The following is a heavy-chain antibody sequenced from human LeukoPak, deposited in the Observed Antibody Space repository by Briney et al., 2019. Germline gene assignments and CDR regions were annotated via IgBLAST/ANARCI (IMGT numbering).Heavy chain of an antibody. CDR1: GFAFSDYS. J-gene: IGHJ4*02. Sequence: GGSLRLSCAASGFAFSDYSLNWVRQAPGKGLEWVAKTRGSGSGIGSRNYYAGSVKGRFTISRDNAKSSLYLQMNSLRAEDTAFYYCARDDNWGFDYWGQGALVTVSS. CDR3: ARDDNWGFDY. CDR2: TRGSGSGI. D-gene: IGHD7-27*01. V-gene: IGHV3-21*05.